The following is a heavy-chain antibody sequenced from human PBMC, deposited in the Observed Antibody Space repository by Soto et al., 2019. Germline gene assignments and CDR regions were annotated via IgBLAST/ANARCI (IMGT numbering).Heavy chain of an antibody. J-gene: IGHJ1*01. CDR2: IFYSGDT. CDR3: VGTGTTDDF. D-gene: IGHD1-7*01. Sequence: PSETLSLTCTVSGASVNTGDYYWSYIRQPPGKGLEWLGYIFYSGDTYYNPSLKSRATIPLNTSRNQFSLTLTSVTDADTALYYCVGTGTTDDFWGQGTLVTVSS. V-gene: IGHV4-30-4*01. CDR1: GASVNTGDYY.